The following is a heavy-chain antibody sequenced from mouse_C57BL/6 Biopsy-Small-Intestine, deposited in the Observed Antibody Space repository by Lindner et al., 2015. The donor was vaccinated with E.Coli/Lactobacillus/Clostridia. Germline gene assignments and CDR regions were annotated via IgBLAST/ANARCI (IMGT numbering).Heavy chain of an antibody. V-gene: IGHV1-80*01. Sequence: VQLQESGAELVKPGASVKISCKASGYVFSSYWMNWVKQRPGKGLEWIGQIYPGDGDTNYNGKFKGKATLTADKSSSTAYMQLSSLTSEDSAVYFCARGDYGRASYFDYWGQGTTLTVSS. CDR2: IYPGDGDT. D-gene: IGHD2-1*01. CDR1: GYVFSSYW. J-gene: IGHJ2*01. CDR3: ARGDYGRASYFDY.